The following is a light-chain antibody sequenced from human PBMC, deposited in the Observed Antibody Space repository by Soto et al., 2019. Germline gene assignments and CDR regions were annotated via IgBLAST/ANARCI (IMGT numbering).Light chain of an antibody. J-gene: IGKJ1*01. Sequence: DIQMTQSPSTLSASVGDRVTITCRASQSISSWLAWYQQKPGKAPKLLIYRASSLDSGVPSRFSGSESGPEFTLTISNLQPDDSATYYCQQYRNYWTFGQGTKVEIK. CDR1: QSISSW. CDR3: QQYRNYWT. CDR2: RAS. V-gene: IGKV1-5*03.